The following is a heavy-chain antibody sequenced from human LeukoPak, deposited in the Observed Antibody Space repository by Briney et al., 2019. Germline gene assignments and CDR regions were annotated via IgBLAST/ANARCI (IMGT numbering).Heavy chain of an antibody. CDR3: VRDGAVVTSGSYPWRYFQY. V-gene: IGHV3-48*04. Sequence: GGSLRLSCAGSGFTFGSYSMNWVRHAPGKGLEWDSYIGHTGSITDYADSVKGRFTISRDNAKNSLYLQMNTLRAEDTAVYYCVRDGAVVTSGSYPWRYFQYWGQGTLVTVSS. D-gene: IGHD3-10*01. CDR1: GFTFGSYS. CDR2: IGHTGSIT. J-gene: IGHJ1*01.